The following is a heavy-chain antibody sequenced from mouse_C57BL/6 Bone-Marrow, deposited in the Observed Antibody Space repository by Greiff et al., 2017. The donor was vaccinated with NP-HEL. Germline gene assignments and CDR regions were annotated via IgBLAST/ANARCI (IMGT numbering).Heavy chain of an antibody. Sequence: QVQLKESGPGILQSSQTLSLTCSFSGFSLSTSGMGVSWIRQPSGKGLGWLAHIYWDDDKRYNPSLKSRLTISKDTSRNQVFLKITSVDTADTATYYCARRRRLYDGTNWYFDVWGTGTTVTVSS. CDR2: IYWDDDK. D-gene: IGHD2-1*01. CDR1: GFSLSTSGMG. J-gene: IGHJ1*03. CDR3: ARRRRLYDGTNWYFDV. V-gene: IGHV8-12*01.